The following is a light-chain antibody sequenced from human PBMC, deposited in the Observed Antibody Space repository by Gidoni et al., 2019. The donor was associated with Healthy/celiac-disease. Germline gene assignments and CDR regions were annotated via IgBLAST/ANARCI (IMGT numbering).Light chain of an antibody. CDR3: QHYGYSAGT. J-gene: IGKJ2*01. CDR2: GAS. Sequence: EIVLTQSPGTLSLSPGERATLSCRASQSVSSSYLAWYQQKPGQAPRLLIYGASSRATGIPDRFSGSGSGTGFTLTISRLEPEDLAVYYCQHYGYSAGTFGQGTKLEIK. CDR1: QSVSSSY. V-gene: IGKV3-20*01.